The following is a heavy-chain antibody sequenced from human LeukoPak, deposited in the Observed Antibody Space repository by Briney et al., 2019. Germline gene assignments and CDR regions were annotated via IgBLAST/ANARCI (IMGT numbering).Heavy chain of an antibody. CDR2: FDPEGGET. D-gene: IGHD1-26*01. CDR3: ATDLGIVGATIAFDI. J-gene: IGHJ3*02. Sequence: ASVKVSCKVSGYTLTELSMHRVRQAPGKGLEWMGGFDPEGGETIYAQKFQGRVTMTEDTSTDTAYMELSSLRSEDTAVYYCATDLGIVGATIAFDIWGQGTMVTVSS. CDR1: GYTLTELS. V-gene: IGHV1-24*01.